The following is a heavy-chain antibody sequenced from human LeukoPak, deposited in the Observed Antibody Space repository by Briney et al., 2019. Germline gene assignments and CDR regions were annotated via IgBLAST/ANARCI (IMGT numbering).Heavy chain of an antibody. Sequence: PGGSLRLSCAASGFTFSSYGMHWVRQAPGKGLVWVSRITNDGSSTTYADSVKGRFTISRDNAKNMLYLQVNSLRAEDTAVYYCATQQGGNPVYWGQGTLVTVSS. CDR1: GFTFSSYG. CDR2: ITNDGSST. J-gene: IGHJ4*02. V-gene: IGHV3-74*01. D-gene: IGHD1-14*01. CDR3: ATQQGGNPVY.